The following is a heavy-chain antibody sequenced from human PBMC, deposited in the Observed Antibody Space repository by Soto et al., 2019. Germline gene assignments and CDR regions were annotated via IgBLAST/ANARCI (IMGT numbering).Heavy chain of an antibody. CDR1: GDTFSAYA. CDR2: IVPIFGIA. Sequence: QVQLAQSGAELKRPGSSVKVSCKPSGDTFSAYAISWVRQAPGQGLEWMGGIVPIFGIANYTRKFQDRVTVSADESTRTDNMELSSLRPDDTAVYFCATGDWGATRTAEVYSFYGMDVWGQGTTVIVSS. V-gene: IGHV1-69*12. J-gene: IGHJ6*02. D-gene: IGHD1-1*01. CDR3: ATGDWGATRTAEVYSFYGMDV.